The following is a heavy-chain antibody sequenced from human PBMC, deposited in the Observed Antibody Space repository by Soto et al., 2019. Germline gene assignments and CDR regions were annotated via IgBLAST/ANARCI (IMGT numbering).Heavy chain of an antibody. J-gene: IGHJ4*02. Sequence: QVQLVESGGGVIQPGKSLRLSCVASGFTFSSYAMNWVRQAPGKGLEWVAFISYDGTYEYYVDSVKGRFAISRDNAKKTLFLQMNSLRADDTALYYCARDSDEYSSSAGYGYWGQGTLVTVSS. CDR2: ISYDGTYE. V-gene: IGHV3-30*03. CDR3: ARDSDEYSSSAGYGY. D-gene: IGHD6-6*01. CDR1: GFTFSSYA.